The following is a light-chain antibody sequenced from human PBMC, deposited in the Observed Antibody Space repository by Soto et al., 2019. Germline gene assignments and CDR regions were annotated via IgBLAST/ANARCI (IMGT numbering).Light chain of an antibody. CDR3: QQYYSYPWT. CDR2: AAS. CDR1: QSISSY. J-gene: IGKJ1*01. Sequence: DIQMTQTPSSLSASVGDRVTITCRASQSISSYLNWYQQKPGKAPKLLIYAASSLQRGVPSRFSGSGSGTDFTLTISCLQSEDFATYYCQQYYSYPWTFGQGTKVDIK. V-gene: IGKV1-39*01.